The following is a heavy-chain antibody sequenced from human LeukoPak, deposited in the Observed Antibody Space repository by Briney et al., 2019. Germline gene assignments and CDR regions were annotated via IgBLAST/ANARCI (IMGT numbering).Heavy chain of an antibody. CDR2: IYYSGST. V-gene: IGHV4-59*08. CDR1: GVSISSYY. CDR3: AIVSSWELLMRSVSVGYFVY. J-gene: IGHJ4*02. D-gene: IGHD1-26*01. Sequence: SAPLSLTCSSSGVSISSYYWSWLRQPPGKGLEWSGYIYYSGSTYYNPSLKRRVTISGDTSKNQFSLKLSSVTAADRGVYYCAIVSSWELLMRSVSVGYFVYWGQGTLVSVSS.